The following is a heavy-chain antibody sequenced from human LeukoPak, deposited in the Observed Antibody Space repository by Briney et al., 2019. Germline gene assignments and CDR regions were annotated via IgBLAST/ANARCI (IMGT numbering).Heavy chain of an antibody. D-gene: IGHD5-24*01. CDR1: GFTFSNYA. CDR3: ARPLRDGYNLDY. Sequence: PGGSLRLSCAASGFTFSNYAMSWVRQAPGKGLEWVSVIYSGGSTYYADSVKGRFTISRDNSKNTLYLQMNSLRAEDTAVYYCARPLRDGYNLDYWGQGTLVTVSS. V-gene: IGHV3-66*04. CDR2: IYSGGST. J-gene: IGHJ4*02.